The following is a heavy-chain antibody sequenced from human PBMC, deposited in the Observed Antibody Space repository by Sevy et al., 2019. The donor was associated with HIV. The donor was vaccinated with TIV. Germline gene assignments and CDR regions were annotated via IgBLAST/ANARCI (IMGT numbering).Heavy chain of an antibody. CDR1: GYTFTGYY. J-gene: IGHJ6*02. Sequence: ASVKVSCKASGYTFTGYYMHWVRQAPGQGLEWMGRINPNSGGTNYAQKFQGRVTMTRDTSISTAYMELSRLRSDDTAVYYWARDGYVFWSGYSPSRHYGMDVWGQGTTVTVSS. CDR3: ARDGYVFWSGYSPSRHYGMDV. D-gene: IGHD3-3*01. V-gene: IGHV1-2*06. CDR2: INPNSGGT.